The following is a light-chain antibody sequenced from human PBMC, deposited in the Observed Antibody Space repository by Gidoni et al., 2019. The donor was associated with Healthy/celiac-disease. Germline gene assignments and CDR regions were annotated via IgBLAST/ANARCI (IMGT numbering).Light chain of an antibody. CDR2: DVS. V-gene: IGLV2-14*01. J-gene: IGLJ2*01. CDR3: SSYTSSSTLRV. Sequence: HSALTQPASVSGSPVQSITISCTGTSSDVGGYNYVSWYQQPPGKAPKLMIYDVSNRPSGVSNRFAGSKSGNTASLTISGLQAEDEADYYCSSYTSSSTLRVFGGGTKLTVL. CDR1: SSDVGGYNY.